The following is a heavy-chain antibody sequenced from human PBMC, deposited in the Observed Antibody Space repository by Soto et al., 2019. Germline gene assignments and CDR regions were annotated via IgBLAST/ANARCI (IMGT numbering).Heavy chain of an antibody. D-gene: IGHD6-13*01. CDR1: GFTFSSYS. J-gene: IGHJ5*02. CDR2: ISSSSYI. CDR3: ARGGIAAAGNWFDP. V-gene: IGHV3-21*01. Sequence: PGGSLRLSCAASGFTFSSYSMNWVRQAPGKGLEWVSSISSSSYIYYADSVKGRFTISRDNAKNSLYLQMNSLRAEDTAVYYCARGGIAAAGNWFDPWGQGTLVTVSS.